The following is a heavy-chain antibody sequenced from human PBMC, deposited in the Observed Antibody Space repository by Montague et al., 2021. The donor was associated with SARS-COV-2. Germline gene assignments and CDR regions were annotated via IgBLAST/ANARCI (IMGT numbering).Heavy chain of an antibody. V-gene: IGHV3-23*01. CDR1: GFTFSSYA. CDR3: AKGLSSGGYYSSCFDY. CDR2: ISGSGGST. D-gene: IGHD3-10*01. J-gene: IGHJ4*02. Sequence: SLRLSCPVSGFTFSSYAMSWVRQAPGKGLEWVSVISGSGGSTYYADSVKGRFTISRDNSKNTLYLQMNSLRAEDTAVYYCAKGLSSGGYYSSCFDYWGQGTLVTVSS.